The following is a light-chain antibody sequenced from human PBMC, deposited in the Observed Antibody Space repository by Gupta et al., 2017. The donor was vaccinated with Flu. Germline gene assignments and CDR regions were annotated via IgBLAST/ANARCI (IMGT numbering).Light chain of an antibody. CDR1: SSDVGGYNY. J-gene: IGLJ2*01. CDR2: EVS. CDR3: SSYAGSNNLV. V-gene: IGLV2-8*01. Sequence: SALTQPPSACGSPGQSSPISCTGTSSDVGGYNYVSWYQQHPGKAPKLMIYEVSKRPSGVPDRFSGSKSGNTASLTVSGLQAEDEADYYCSSYAGSNNLVFGGGTKLTVL.